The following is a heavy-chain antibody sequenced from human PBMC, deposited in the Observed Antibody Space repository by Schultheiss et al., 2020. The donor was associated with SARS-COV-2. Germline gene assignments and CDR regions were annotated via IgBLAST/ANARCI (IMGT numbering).Heavy chain of an antibody. CDR2: IYWDDDK. V-gene: IGHV2-5*02. CDR1: GFSLSTSGVG. J-gene: IGHJ4*02. D-gene: IGHD5-18*01. CDR3: ARTSAGYIYDY. Sequence: SGPTLVKPTQTLTLTCTFSGFSLSTSGVGVGWIRQPPGKALEWLALIYWDDDKRYSPSLKSRLTISKDTSKNQVVLTMTNMDPVDTATYYCARTSAGYIYDYWGQGTLVTVSS.